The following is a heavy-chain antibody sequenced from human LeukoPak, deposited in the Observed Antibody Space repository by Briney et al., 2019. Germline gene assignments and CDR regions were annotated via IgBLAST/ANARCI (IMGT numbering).Heavy chain of an antibody. CDR1: GFTFSGYP. Sequence: GGSLGFSCPASGFTFSGYPMSWVGQALGRGLEWVSAFRGSGGSTYYADSVKGRFTISRDNSKNTLYLQMNSLRAEDTAVYYCAKRVQLWLHYYYYGMDVWGKGTTVTVSS. CDR3: AKRVQLWLHYYYYGMDV. V-gene: IGHV3-23*01. CDR2: FRGSGGST. J-gene: IGHJ6*04. D-gene: IGHD5-18*01.